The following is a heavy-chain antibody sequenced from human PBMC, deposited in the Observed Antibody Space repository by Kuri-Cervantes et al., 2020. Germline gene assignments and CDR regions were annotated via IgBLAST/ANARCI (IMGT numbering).Heavy chain of an antibody. CDR3: ARSSPDNYYYYYYMDV. CDR2: IYYSGST. CDR1: GGSISSSSYY. V-gene: IGHV4-39*07. Sequence: ESLKISCTVSGGSISSSSYYWGWIRQPPGKGLEWIGSIYYSGSTYYNPSLKSRVTISVDTSKNQSSLKLSSVTAADTAVYYCARSSPDNYYYYYYMDVWGKGTTVTVSS. D-gene: IGHD1-14*01. J-gene: IGHJ6*03.